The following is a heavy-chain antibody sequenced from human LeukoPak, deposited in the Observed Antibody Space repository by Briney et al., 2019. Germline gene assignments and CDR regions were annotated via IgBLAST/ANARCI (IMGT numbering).Heavy chain of an antibody. V-gene: IGHV4-39*07. CDR3: ASHPMTSIAVAGIDY. CDR2: IYYSGST. CDR1: GGSISSSSYY. Sequence: SETLSLTCTVSGGSISSSSYYWGWIRQPPGKGLEWIGSIYYSGSTYYNPSLKSRVTISVDTSKNQFSLKLSSVTAADTAVYYCASHPMTSIAVAGIDYWGQGTLVTVSS. J-gene: IGHJ4*02. D-gene: IGHD6-19*01.